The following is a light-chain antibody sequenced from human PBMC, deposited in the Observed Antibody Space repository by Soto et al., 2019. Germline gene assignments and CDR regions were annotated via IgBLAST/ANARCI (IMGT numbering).Light chain of an antibody. CDR3: ASWDDSLTGSWV. V-gene: IGLV1-47*01. Sequence: QAVVTQPPSMSGTPGQRIAISCSGSTSNIGNNSVYWYQHVPGAAPKLLISRDDQRPSGVPDRFSGSKSGTSASLAISGLRSEDEADYHCASWDDSLTGSWVFGGGTKLTVL. CDR2: RDD. J-gene: IGLJ3*02. CDR1: TSNIGNNS.